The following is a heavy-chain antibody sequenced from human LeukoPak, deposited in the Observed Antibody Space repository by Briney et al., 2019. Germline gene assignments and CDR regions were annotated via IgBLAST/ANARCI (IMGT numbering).Heavy chain of an antibody. V-gene: IGHV3-43D*03. Sequence: GGSLRLSCAASGFTFDDYAMHWVRQAPGKGLEWVSLISWDGGSTYYADSVKSRFTISRDNSKNSLYLQMNSLRVDDTAVYYCAKKGQADDGGKPDWGQGTLVTVSS. CDR3: AKKGQADDGGKPD. J-gene: IGHJ4*02. CDR1: GFTFDDYA. CDR2: ISWDGGST.